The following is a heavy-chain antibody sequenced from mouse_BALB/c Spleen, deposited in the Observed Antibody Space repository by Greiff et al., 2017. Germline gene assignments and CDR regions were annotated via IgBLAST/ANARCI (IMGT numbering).Heavy chain of an antibody. CDR2: INPSTGYT. CDR1: GYTFTSYW. J-gene: IGHJ4*01. Sequence: VKLVESGAELAKPGASVKMSCKASGYTFTSYWMHWVKQRPGQGLEWIGYINPSTGYTEYNQKFKDKATLTADKSSSTAYMQLSSLTSEDSAVYYYARDITTAPYYAMDYWGQGTSVTVSS. V-gene: IGHV1-7*01. D-gene: IGHD1-2*01. CDR3: ARDITTAPYYAMDY.